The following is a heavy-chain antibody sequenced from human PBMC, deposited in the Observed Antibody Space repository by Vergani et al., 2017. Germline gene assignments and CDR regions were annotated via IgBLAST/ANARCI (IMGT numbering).Heavy chain of an antibody. V-gene: IGHV3-30-3*01. J-gene: IGHJ6*02. CDR2: ISYDGSNK. Sequence: QVQLVESGGGVVQPGRSLRLSCAASGFTFSSYAMHWVRQAPGKGLEWVAVISYDGSNKYYADSVKGRFTISRDNSKNTLYLQMNSLRAEDTAVYYCANLRTAYYYYGMDVWGQGTTVTVSS. CDR3: ANLRTAYYYYGMDV. D-gene: IGHD1-1*01. CDR1: GFTFSSYA.